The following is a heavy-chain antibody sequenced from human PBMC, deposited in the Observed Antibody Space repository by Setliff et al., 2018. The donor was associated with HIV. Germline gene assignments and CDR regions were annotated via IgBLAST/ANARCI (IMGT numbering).Heavy chain of an antibody. V-gene: IGHV4-61*09. J-gene: IGHJ4*02. CDR3: ARGIGGIGYYPDY. D-gene: IGHD3-22*01. CDR2: ISTTGST. CDR1: GDSISSGSYF. Sequence: SETLSLTCTVSGDSISSGSYFWIWIRQPAGKGLEWIGHISTTGSTNYNPSLKSRVIMSVDTSRNQFSLKLSSVTAADTAVYYCARGIGGIGYYPDYWGQGTLVTVSS.